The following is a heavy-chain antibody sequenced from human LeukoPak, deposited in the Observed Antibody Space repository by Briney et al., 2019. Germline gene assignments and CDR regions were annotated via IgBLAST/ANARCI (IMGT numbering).Heavy chain of an antibody. V-gene: IGHV1-8*01. J-gene: IGHJ4*02. CDR2: MNPNSGKT. D-gene: IGHD6-6*01. CDR1: GYTFTSYD. Sequence: ASVKVSCKASGYTFTSYDINWVRQAAGQGLEWMGWMNPNSGKTDYEQKFQGRVTMTRNTSISTAYMELSSLRSEDTAVYYCARGPISSIAARPPAKKYYFDYWGQGTLVTVSS. CDR3: ARGPISSIAARPPAKKYYFDY.